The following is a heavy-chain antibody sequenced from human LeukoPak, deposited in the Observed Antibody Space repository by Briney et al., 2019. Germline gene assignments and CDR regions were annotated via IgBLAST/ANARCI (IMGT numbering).Heavy chain of an antibody. Sequence: ASVKVSCKASGYTFTGYYMHWVRQAPGQGLEWMGWINPNSGGTNYALKFQGRVTMTRDTSISTAYMELSRLRSDDTAVYYCARGGGSGWYDYYYYYCMDVWGKGTTVTVSS. J-gene: IGHJ6*03. CDR3: ARGGGSGWYDYYYYYCMDV. CDR2: INPNSGGT. V-gene: IGHV1-2*02. CDR1: GYTFTGYY. D-gene: IGHD6-13*01.